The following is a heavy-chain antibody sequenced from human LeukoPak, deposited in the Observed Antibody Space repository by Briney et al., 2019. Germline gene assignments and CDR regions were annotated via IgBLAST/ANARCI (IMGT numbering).Heavy chain of an antibody. J-gene: IGHJ4*02. CDR2: IYTSGST. CDR1: GGSISSYY. V-gene: IGHV4-4*09. D-gene: IGHD6-13*01. Sequence: SETLSLTCTVSGGSISSYYWSWIRQPPGKGLEWIGYIYTSGSTNYNPSLKSRVTISVDTSKDQFSLKLSSVTAADTAVYYYAGTFIAAAGTVFDYWGQGTLVTVSS. CDR3: AGTFIAAAGTVFDY.